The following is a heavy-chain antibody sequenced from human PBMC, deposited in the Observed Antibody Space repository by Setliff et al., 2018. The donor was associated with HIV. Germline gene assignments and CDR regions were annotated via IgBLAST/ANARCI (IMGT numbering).Heavy chain of an antibody. CDR3: VKGQGFCSMTSCALDWFGP. CDR2: ISGSGGST. CDR1: GFTFSTYG. Sequence: GGSLRLSCAASGFTFSTYGMSWVRQAPGKGLEWVSAISGSGGSTYYADPVKGRFTISRDNSKNTLYLQMNSLRVEDSAIYYCVKGQGFCSMTSCALDWFGPWGQGTLVTVSS. V-gene: IGHV3-23*01. D-gene: IGHD2-2*01. J-gene: IGHJ5*02.